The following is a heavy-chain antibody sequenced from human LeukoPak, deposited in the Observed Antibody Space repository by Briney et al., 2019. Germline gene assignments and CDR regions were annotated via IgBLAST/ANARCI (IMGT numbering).Heavy chain of an antibody. Sequence: PGGSLRLSCAASGFTFSSYGMHWVRQAPGKGLEWVAFIRYDGSNKYYADSVKGRFTISRDNSKNTLYLQMNSLRAEDTAVYYCARDPGATTDYYYYGMDVWGQGTTVTVSS. J-gene: IGHJ6*02. CDR2: IRYDGSNK. D-gene: IGHD1-26*01. V-gene: IGHV3-30*02. CDR1: GFTFSSYG. CDR3: ARDPGATTDYYYYGMDV.